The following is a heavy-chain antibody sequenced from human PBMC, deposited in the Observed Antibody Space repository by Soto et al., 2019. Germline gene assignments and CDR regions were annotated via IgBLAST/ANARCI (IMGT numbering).Heavy chain of an antibody. Sequence: SETLSLTCAVYGGSFSGYYWSWIRQPPGKGLEWIGEINHSGSTNYNPSLKSRVTISVDASKNQFSLKLSSVTAADTAVYYCARSRGVWSGYYYYYYGMDVWGQGTTVTSP. CDR1: GGSFSGYY. V-gene: IGHV4-34*01. CDR2: INHSGST. J-gene: IGHJ6*02. CDR3: ARSRGVWSGYYYYYYGMDV. D-gene: IGHD3-3*01.